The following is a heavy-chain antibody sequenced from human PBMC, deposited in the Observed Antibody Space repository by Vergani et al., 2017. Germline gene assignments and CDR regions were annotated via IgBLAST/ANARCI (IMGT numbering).Heavy chain of an antibody. CDR3: AKANPRNSGYDYLYYYHAMDV. V-gene: IGHV3-23*04. J-gene: IGHJ6*02. Sequence: EVQLVESGGGLVKPGGSLRLSCAASGFTFSSYSMNWVRQAPGKGLEWVSCISSSGGSTYYAGSVKGRFTISRDSSKNTLYLQMNSLSAGDTAVYYCAKANPRNSGYDYLYYYHAMDVWGQGTTVTVSS. CDR1: GFTFSSYS. CDR2: ISSSGGST. D-gene: IGHD5-12*01.